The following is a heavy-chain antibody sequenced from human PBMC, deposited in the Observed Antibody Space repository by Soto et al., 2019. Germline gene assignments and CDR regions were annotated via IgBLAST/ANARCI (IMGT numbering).Heavy chain of an antibody. CDR2: INPETGGT. CDR3: ARERYQVISDGMDV. J-gene: IGHJ6*02. CDR1: GYTFTGYY. D-gene: IGHD2-2*01. Sequence: QVQLVKSGADVKTPGASVRVSCKASGYTFTGYYVHWVREAPGQGLEWMGWINPETGGTSYAQKFQGRVTLSRDTSINTAYLELSRLRFDYAAVYFCARERYQVISDGMDVWGQGTTVTVSS. V-gene: IGHV1-2*02.